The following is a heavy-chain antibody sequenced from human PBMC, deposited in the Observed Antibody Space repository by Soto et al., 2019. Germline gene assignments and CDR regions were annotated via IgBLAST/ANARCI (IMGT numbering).Heavy chain of an antibody. CDR3: ASHDRGGFSNSILAY. J-gene: IGHJ4*02. CDR2: IYYSGST. CDR1: GVSISSNRYY. D-gene: IGHD6-13*01. Sequence: QLQLQESGPGLVKPSETLSLTCTVSGVSISSNRYYWGWIRQPPGKGLEWIGCIYYSGSTYYNPSLRSRVTISVDTSQSQFSLNLSSVTATDTALYYCASHDRGGFSNSILAYWGQGTLVTVSS. V-gene: IGHV4-39*01.